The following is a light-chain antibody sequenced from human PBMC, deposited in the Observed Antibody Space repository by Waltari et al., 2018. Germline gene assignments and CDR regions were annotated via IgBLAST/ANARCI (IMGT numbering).Light chain of an antibody. V-gene: IGLV2-8*01. CDR3: SSYADSNVL. Sequence: QSALTQPPSASGSPGQSVTISCTGTSGEIGAYNSVSWYQQHQGRAPKHMIYEVNKRPSGVPDRCSGSRSGNTASLTVSGLQTEDEAEYFSSSYADSNVLVGGGTKLTV. CDR2: EVN. CDR1: SGEIGAYNS. J-gene: IGLJ2*01.